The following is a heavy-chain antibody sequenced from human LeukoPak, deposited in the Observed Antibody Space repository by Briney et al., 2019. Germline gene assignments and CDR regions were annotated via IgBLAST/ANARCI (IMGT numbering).Heavy chain of an antibody. J-gene: IGHJ3*02. CDR3: AKGPNFRLTPLAFAI. V-gene: IGHV3-23*01. CDR1: GFTFSNYA. CDR2: ISGSGGST. Sequence: GGSLRISCAASGFTFSNYAMSWVRQAPGKGLEWVSGISGSGGSTYYADSVKGRFTISRDNSKNTLSLQMNSLRAEDTAVFYCAKGPNFRLTPLAFAIWGQGTLVTVSS. D-gene: IGHD2/OR15-2a*01.